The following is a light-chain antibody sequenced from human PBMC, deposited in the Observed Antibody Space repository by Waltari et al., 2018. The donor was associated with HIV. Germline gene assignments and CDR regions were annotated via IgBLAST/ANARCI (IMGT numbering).Light chain of an antibody. CDR3: QHYGSSPFT. V-gene: IGKV3-20*01. Sequence: ETVLTQSPGTLSLSPGERTTLSCRASQSVSSTSLAWYQQKPGQAPRLLIYDASKRATGIPDRFSVSGSGTDFTLTVSRLEPEDFAVYYCQHYGSSPFTFGPGTKVDIK. J-gene: IGKJ3*01. CDR2: DAS. CDR1: QSVSSTS.